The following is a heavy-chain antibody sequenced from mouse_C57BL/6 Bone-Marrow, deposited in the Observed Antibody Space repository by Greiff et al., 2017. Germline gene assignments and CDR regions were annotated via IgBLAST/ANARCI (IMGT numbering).Heavy chain of an antibody. D-gene: IGHD1-1*01. CDR3: GRRDGSRGRFAY. V-gene: IGHV10-1*01. CDR2: IGSKSNNYAT. Sequence: EVKVVESGGGLVQPKGSLKLSCAASGFSINTYAMNWVRQAPGKGLEWVARIGSKSNNYATSHADSGKDRFTISRYDSERMLYLQMHNLKTADTAMYYCGRRDGSRGRFAYWGQGTLVTVSA. J-gene: IGHJ3*01. CDR1: GFSINTYA.